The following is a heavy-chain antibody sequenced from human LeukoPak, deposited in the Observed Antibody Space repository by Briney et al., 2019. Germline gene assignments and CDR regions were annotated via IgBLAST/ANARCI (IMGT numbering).Heavy chain of an antibody. CDR1: GFTVSGNY. CDR2: TYSGGST. J-gene: IGHJ4*02. Sequence: GGSLRLSCAASGFTVSGNYMRWVRQAPGKGREWVSITYSGGSTYYADSVKGRFTISRDNSKNTLYLQLNRRTAEDTAIYYCARFYGGYFDYWGQGTLVSVSS. CDR3: ARFYGGYFDY. V-gene: IGHV3-53*01. D-gene: IGHD4/OR15-4a*01.